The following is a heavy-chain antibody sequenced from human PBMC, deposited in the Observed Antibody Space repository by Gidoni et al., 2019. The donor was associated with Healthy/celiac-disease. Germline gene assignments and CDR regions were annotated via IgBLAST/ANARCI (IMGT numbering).Heavy chain of an antibody. Sequence: QVQLVQSGAEVKKPGASVKVSCKASGYTFTGYYLHWVRQAPGQGLEWMGWINPNSGGTNDAQKFQGRVTMTRDTSISTAYMELSRLRSDDTAVYYCARDMTAGYDSSGYYGDGMDVWGQGTTVTVSS. V-gene: IGHV1-2*02. J-gene: IGHJ6*02. CDR1: GYTFTGYY. CDR2: INPNSGGT. D-gene: IGHD3-22*01. CDR3: ARDMTAGYDSSGYYGDGMDV.